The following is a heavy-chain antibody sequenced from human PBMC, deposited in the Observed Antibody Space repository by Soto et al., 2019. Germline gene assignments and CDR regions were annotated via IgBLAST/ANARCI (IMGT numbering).Heavy chain of an antibody. CDR3: AAGTYGYCSGGSCFWFDP. Sequence: SETLSLTCTVSGGSISSSSYYWGWIRQPPGKGLEWIGSIYYSGSTYYNPSLKSRVTISVDTSKNQFSLKLSSVTAADTAVYYCAAGTYGYCSGGSCFWFDPWGQGTLVTVSS. CDR1: GGSISSSSYY. D-gene: IGHD2-15*01. V-gene: IGHV4-39*01. CDR2: IYYSGST. J-gene: IGHJ5*02.